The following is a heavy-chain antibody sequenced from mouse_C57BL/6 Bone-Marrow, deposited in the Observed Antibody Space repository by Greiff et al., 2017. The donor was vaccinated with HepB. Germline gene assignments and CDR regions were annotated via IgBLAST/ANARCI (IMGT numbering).Heavy chain of an antibody. V-gene: IGHV3-6*01. CDR3: ARDDFHGSFFMDY. CDR2: ISYDGSN. Sequence: EVQLQESGPGLVKPSQSLSLTCSVTGYSITSGYYWNWIRQVPGNKLEWMGYISYDGSNNYNPSLKNRISITRDTSKNQFFLKLNSVTTEDTATYYCARDDFHGSFFMDYWGQGTSVTVSS. J-gene: IGHJ4*01. CDR1: GYSITSGYY. D-gene: IGHD1-1*01.